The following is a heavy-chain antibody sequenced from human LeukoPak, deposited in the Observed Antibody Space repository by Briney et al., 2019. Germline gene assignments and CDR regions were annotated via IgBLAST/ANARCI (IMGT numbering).Heavy chain of an antibody. V-gene: IGHV1-18*01. CDR2: ISAYNGNT. CDR3: ARGKAAAGTSNLDY. D-gene: IGHD6-13*01. J-gene: IGHJ4*02. CDR1: GYTFTSYG. Sequence: VASVKVSCKASGYTFTSYGISWVRQAPGQGLEWMGWISAYNGNTNYAQKLQGRVTMTTDTSTSTAYMGLRSLRSDDTAVYYCARGKAAAGTSNLDYWGQGTLVTVSS.